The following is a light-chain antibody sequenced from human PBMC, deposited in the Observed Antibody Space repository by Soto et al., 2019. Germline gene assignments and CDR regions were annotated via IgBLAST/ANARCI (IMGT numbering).Light chain of an antibody. CDR2: DVS. CDR3: FSYAGNQTVV. CDR1: SSDVGGYIY. V-gene: IGLV2-11*01. Sequence: QSALTQPRSVSGSPGQSVTISCTGTSSDVGGYIYVSWYQQYPAKAPKVMIYDVSRRPSGVPDRFSGSKSGNTGSLTISGLQAEDEAVYYCFSYAGNQTVVFGGGIKLTVL. J-gene: IGLJ3*02.